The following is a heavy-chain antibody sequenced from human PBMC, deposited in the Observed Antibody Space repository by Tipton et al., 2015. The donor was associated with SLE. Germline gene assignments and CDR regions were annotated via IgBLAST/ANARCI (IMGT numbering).Heavy chain of an antibody. CDR1: GGSISSHY. V-gene: IGHV4-59*08. CDR2: IYYSGST. D-gene: IGHD6-13*01. Sequence: TLSLTCTVSGGSISSHYWSWIRQPPGKGLEWIGYIYYSGSTNYNPSLKSRVTISVDTSKNQFSLKLSSVTAADTAVYYCARGYSSSWFDYWGQGTLVTVSS. CDR3: ARGYSSSWFDY. J-gene: IGHJ4*02.